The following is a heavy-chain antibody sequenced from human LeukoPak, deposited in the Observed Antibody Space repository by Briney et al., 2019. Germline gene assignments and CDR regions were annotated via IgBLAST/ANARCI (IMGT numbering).Heavy chain of an antibody. Sequence: GGSLRLSCAASGFTFSSYGMHWVRQAPGKGLEWVAVISYDGSNKYYADSAKGRFTISRDNSKNTLYLQMDSLRAEYTAVYYCAKSYDLFDYWGQRALVTVSS. D-gene: IGHD3-3*01. CDR3: AKSYDLFDY. V-gene: IGHV3-30*18. J-gene: IGHJ4*02. CDR1: GFTFSSYG. CDR2: ISYDGSNK.